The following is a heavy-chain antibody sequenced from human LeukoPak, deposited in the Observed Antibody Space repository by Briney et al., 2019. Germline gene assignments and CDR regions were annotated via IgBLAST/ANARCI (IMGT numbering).Heavy chain of an antibody. J-gene: IGHJ6*03. V-gene: IGHV1-46*03. D-gene: IGHD6-6*01. CDR2: ISPSGGST. Sequence: ASVKVSCKASGYTFTSYYMHWVRQAPGQGLEWMGIISPSGGSTSYAQKFQGRVTMTRDTSTSTVYMELSSLRSEDTAVYYCAREAYSSSSPDYYYYYYMDVWGKGTTVTVSS. CDR1: GYTFTSYY. CDR3: AREAYSSSSPDYYYYYYMDV.